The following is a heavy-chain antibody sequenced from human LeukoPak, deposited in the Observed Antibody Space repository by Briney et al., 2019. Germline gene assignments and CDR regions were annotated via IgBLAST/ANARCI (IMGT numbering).Heavy chain of an antibody. V-gene: IGHV3-33*08. CDR1: GFTFSSYA. D-gene: IGHD3-3*01. J-gene: IGHJ3*02. Sequence: GRSLRLSCAASGFTFSSYAMHWVRQAPGKGLEWVAVIWYDGSNKYYADSVKGRFTISRDNSKNTLYLQMNSLRAEDTAVYYCARAHYDFWSGYYTVVPAFDIWGQGTMVTVSS. CDR2: IWYDGSNK. CDR3: ARAHYDFWSGYYTVVPAFDI.